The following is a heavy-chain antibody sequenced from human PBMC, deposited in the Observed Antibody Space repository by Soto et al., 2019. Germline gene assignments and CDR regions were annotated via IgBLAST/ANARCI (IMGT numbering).Heavy chain of an antibody. J-gene: IGHJ3*02. D-gene: IGHD1-7*01. Sequence: GGSLRLSCAAAGFTFCSFGMHRVRQAPGKGLEWVAVIWYDGSNKYYADSVKGRFTISRDNSKNTLYLQMNSLRAEDTAVYYCARVFLTGTPAHDAFDIWGQGTMVTVSS. V-gene: IGHV3-33*01. CDR3: ARVFLTGTPAHDAFDI. CDR1: GFTFCSFG. CDR2: IWYDGSNK.